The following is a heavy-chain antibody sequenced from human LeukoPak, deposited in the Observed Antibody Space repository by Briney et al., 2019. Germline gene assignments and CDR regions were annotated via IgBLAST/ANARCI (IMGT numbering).Heavy chain of an antibody. D-gene: IGHD1-14*01. CDR1: GGSFSGYY. CDR2: INHSGST. J-gene: IGHJ5*02. CDR3: ARGRMKWFDL. V-gene: IGHV4-34*01. Sequence: SETLSLTCAVYGGSFSGYYWSWIRQPPGKGLEWIGEINHSGSTNYNPSLKSRVTISVDTSKNQFSLKLSSVTAADTAVYYCARGRMKWFDLWGQGTLVTVSS.